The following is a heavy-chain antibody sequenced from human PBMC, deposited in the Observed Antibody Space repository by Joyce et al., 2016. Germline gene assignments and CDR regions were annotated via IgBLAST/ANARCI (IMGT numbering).Heavy chain of an antibody. V-gene: IGHV3-30*18. J-gene: IGHJ1*01. Sequence: QFQLVESGGRVVQPGRSLRLSCRASGFTFNSFARHWVRQAPGKGLEWVAVISHDAERQFYGESSKGRFTISRDNYKNTLDFQMDSLRVEDTAVYYCAKGALADQLLPPADLWGQGTLVTVSS. CDR2: ISHDAERQ. CDR3: AKGALADQLLPPADL. D-gene: IGHD1-1*01. CDR1: GFTFNSFA.